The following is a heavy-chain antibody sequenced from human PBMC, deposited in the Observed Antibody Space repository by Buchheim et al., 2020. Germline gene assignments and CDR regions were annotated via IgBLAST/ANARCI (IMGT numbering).Heavy chain of an antibody. J-gene: IGHJ6*02. V-gene: IGHV3-33*08. Sequence: QVQLVESGGRVVQPGRSLRLSCAASGVTFSTYAMHWVRQAPGKGLEWVAVIWYDGSNKYYADSVKGRFTISRDNSKNTLYLQMNSLRAEDTAVYYCARGTTVTTPYYYGMDVWGQGTT. CDR3: ARGTTVTTPYYYGMDV. D-gene: IGHD4-11*01. CDR2: IWYDGSNK. CDR1: GVTFSTYA.